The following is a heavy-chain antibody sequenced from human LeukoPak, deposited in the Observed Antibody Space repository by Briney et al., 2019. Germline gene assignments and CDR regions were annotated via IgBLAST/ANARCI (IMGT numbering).Heavy chain of an antibody. CDR3: ASNSRQQLVPQDY. Sequence: GGSLRLSCAASGFTLSSNYMSWVRQAPGKGLEWVSVIYSGGSTYYADSVKGRFTISRDNSKNTLYLQMNSLRAEDTAVYYCASNSRQQLVPQDYWGQGTLVTVSS. CDR1: GFTLSSNY. V-gene: IGHV3-53*01. D-gene: IGHD6-13*01. CDR2: IYSGGST. J-gene: IGHJ4*02.